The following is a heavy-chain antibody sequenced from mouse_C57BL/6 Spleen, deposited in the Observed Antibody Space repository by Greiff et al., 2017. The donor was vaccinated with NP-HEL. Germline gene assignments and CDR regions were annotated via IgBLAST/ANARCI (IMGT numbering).Heavy chain of an antibody. Sequence: EVQLVESGGDLVKPGGSLKLSCAASGFTFSSYGMSWVRQTPDKRLEWVATISSGGSYTYYPDSVKGRFTISRDNAKNTLYLQMSSLKSEDTAVYYCTTDYGSSSWFAYWGQGTLVTVSA. D-gene: IGHD1-1*01. CDR2: ISSGGSYT. CDR1: GFTFSSYG. CDR3: TTDYGSSSWFAY. V-gene: IGHV5-6*01. J-gene: IGHJ3*01.